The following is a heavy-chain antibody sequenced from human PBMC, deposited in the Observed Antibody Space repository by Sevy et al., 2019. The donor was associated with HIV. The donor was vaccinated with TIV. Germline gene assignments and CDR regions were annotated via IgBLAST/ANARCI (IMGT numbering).Heavy chain of an antibody. D-gene: IGHD3-16*01. V-gene: IGHV5-51*01. J-gene: IGHJ3*02. Sequence: GESLKISCKGSGYSFTSYWIGWVRQMPGKGLEWMGIIYPGDSDTRYSQSFQGQVTISADKSFSTAYLQWSGQKASDTSMYYCARQAVMNAFDIWGQGTMVTVSS. CDR2: IYPGDSDT. CDR3: ARQAVMNAFDI. CDR1: GYSFTSYW.